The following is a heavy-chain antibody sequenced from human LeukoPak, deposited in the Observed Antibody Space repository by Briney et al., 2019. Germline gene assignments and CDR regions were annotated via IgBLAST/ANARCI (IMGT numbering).Heavy chain of an antibody. D-gene: IGHD6-13*01. J-gene: IGHJ4*02. CDR3: ARQATRIAAAGTSIDY. CDR2: ISSNGGST. Sequence: PGGSLRLSCAASGFTFGSYAMHWVRQAPGKGLEYVSAISSNGGSTYYANSVKGRFTISRDNSKNTLYLQMGSLRAEDMAVYYCARQATRIAAAGTSIDYWGQGTLVTVSS. V-gene: IGHV3-64*01. CDR1: GFTFGSYA.